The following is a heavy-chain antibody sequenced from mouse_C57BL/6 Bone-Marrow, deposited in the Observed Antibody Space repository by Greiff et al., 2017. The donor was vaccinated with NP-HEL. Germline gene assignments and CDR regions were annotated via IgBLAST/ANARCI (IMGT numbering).Heavy chain of an antibody. CDR2: IYPGSGST. Sequence: QVQLKQPGAELVKPGASVKMSCKASGYTFTSYWITWVKQRPGQGLEWIGDIYPGSGSTNYNEKFKSKATLTVDTSSSTAYMQLSSLTSEDSAVYYCAREGAYGITTRVDYWGQGTTLTVSS. CDR3: AREGAYGITTRVDY. J-gene: IGHJ2*01. CDR1: GYTFTSYW. V-gene: IGHV1-55*01. D-gene: IGHD2-4*01.